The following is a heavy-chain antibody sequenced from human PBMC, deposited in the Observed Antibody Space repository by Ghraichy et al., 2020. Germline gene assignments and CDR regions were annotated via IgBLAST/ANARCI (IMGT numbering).Heavy chain of an antibody. J-gene: IGHJ5*02. CDR2: INQDGSGV. V-gene: IGHV3-7*01. CDR3: ARDPHFQAIDL. Sequence: GGSLRLSCAASGFTFSNYWMCWVRQAPGKGLEWVANINQDGSGVYYVDSVKGRFTLSRDNAKKSLYLQMNSLRAEDTAVYYCARDPHFQAIDLWGQGTRVTVSS. CDR1: GFTFSNYW. D-gene: IGHD3-3*02.